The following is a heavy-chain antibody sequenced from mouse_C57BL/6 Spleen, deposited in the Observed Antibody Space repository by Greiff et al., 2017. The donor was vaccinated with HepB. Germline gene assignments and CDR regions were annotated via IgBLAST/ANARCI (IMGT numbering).Heavy chain of an antibody. CDR1: GYTFTDYN. D-gene: IGHD1-1*01. CDR3: ARGTTVRRGAMDY. V-gene: IGHV1-22*01. Sequence: EVQLQQSGPELVKPGASVKMSCKASGYTFTDYNMHWVKQSHGKSLEWIGYINPNNGGTSYNQKFKGKATLTVNKSSSTAYMELRSLTSEDSAVYYCARGTTVRRGAMDYWGQGTSVTVSS. CDR2: INPNNGGT. J-gene: IGHJ4*01.